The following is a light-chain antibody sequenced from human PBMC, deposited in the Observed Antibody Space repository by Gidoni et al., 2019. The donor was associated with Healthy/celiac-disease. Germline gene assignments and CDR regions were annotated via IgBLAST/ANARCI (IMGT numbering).Light chain of an antibody. CDR3: QQYNSYPWT. CDR1: QSISSW. V-gene: IGKV1-5*03. Sequence: DIQMTQSPSTLSASVGDRVPITCRASQSISSWLAWYQQKPGKAPKLLIYKASSLESGVPSRFSGSGSGTEFTLTISSLQPDDFATYYCQQYNSYPWTFGQXTKVEIK. CDR2: KAS. J-gene: IGKJ1*01.